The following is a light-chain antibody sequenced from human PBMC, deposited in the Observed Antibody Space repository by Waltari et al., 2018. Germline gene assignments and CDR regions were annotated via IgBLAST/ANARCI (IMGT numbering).Light chain of an antibody. CDR2: YAS. J-gene: IGKJ1*01. V-gene: IGKV6D-21*02. CDR1: QSIGSS. Sequence: EIVLTQSPDFQSVTPKEKVTITCRASQSIGSSLHWYQQKPEQSPKLLIKYASQSITGVPSRFCGSGSGKEFNLNSNRQEAEDAAAYYGHQSSSLPQTFGQGTKVEIK. CDR3: HQSSSLPQT.